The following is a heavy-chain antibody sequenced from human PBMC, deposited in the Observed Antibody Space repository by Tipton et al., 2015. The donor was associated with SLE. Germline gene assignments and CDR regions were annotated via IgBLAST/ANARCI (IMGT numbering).Heavy chain of an antibody. J-gene: IGHJ3*02. D-gene: IGHD6-19*01. CDR1: GGSFSGYY. V-gene: IGHV3-23*01. Sequence: LSLTCAVYGGSFSGYYWSWIRQAPGKGLEWVSAISGSGGSTYYADSVKGRFTISRDNSKNTLYLQMNSLRAEDTAVYYCAKDLPAVADRDAFDIWGQGTMVTVS. CDR2: ISGSGGST. CDR3: AKDLPAVADRDAFDI.